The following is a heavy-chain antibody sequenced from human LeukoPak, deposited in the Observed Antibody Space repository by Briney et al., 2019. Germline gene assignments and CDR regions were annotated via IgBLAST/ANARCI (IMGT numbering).Heavy chain of an antibody. Sequence: SETLSLTCTVSGGSISSYYWSWIRQPPGKGLEWIGYIYYSGSTNYNPSLKSRVTISVDTSKNQFSLKLSSVTAADTAVYYCARLVWVADYYYGMDVWGQGTTVTVSS. V-gene: IGHV4-59*08. CDR3: ARLVWVADYYYGMDV. CDR1: GGSISSYY. D-gene: IGHD2-15*01. CDR2: IYYSGST. J-gene: IGHJ6*02.